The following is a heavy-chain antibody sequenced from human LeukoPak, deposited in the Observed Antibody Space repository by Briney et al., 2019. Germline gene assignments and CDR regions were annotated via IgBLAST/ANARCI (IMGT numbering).Heavy chain of an antibody. CDR3: ARDGYHSGSYVFLQVRINVY. CDR1: GYTFTSYG. D-gene: IGHD3-10*01. V-gene: IGHV1-18*01. CDR2: ISAYNGNT. J-gene: IGHJ4*02. Sequence: ASVKVSCKASGYTFTSYGISWVRQAPGQGLEWMGWISAYNGNTNYAQKLQGRVTMTTDTSTSTAYMELRSLRSDDTAVYYCARDGYHSGSYVFLQVRINVYWGQGTLVTVSS.